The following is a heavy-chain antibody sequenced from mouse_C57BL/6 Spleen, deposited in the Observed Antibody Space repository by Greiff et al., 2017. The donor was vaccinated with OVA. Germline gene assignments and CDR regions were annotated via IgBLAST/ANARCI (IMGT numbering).Heavy chain of an antibody. Sequence: QVQLQQPGAELVRPGTSVKLSCKASGYTFTSYWMHWVKQRPGQGLEWIGVIDPSDSYTNYNQKFKGKATLTVDTSSSTAYMQLSSLTSEDSAVYYCARWAGTIDYWGQGTTLTVSS. CDR1: GYTFTSYW. J-gene: IGHJ2*01. CDR3: ARWAGTIDY. CDR2: IDPSDSYT. V-gene: IGHV1-59*01. D-gene: IGHD4-1*01.